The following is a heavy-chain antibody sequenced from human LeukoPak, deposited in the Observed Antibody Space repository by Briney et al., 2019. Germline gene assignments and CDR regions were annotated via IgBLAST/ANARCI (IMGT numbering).Heavy chain of an antibody. CDR3: ARVLRYCSGGNCYSGGLGYMDV. Sequence: GGSLRLSCAASGFTFRVYNMRGIRQAPGKWRECVSSISRSGSTKYYADCVKGVYTIPRDNAKNSLFLKMNSLRAEDTAVYYCARVLRYCSGGNCYSGGLGYMDVWGKGTTVTISS. CDR1: GFTFRVYN. CDR2: ISRSGSTK. J-gene: IGHJ6*03. V-gene: IGHV3-11*01. D-gene: IGHD2-15*01.